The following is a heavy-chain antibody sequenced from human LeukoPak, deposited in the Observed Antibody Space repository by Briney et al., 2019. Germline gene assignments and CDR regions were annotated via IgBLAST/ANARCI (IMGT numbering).Heavy chain of an antibody. V-gene: IGHV3-23*01. D-gene: IGHD4-11*01. Sequence: GGSLRLSCAASGFTFSSYAMSWVRQAPGKGLEWVSAISGSGGSTYYADSVKGRFTISRDNSKNTLYLQMNSLRAEDTAVYYCAKVGSWHSNYYYMDVWGTGTTVTVSS. CDR1: GFTFSSYA. CDR2: ISGSGGST. CDR3: AKVGSWHSNYYYMDV. J-gene: IGHJ6*03.